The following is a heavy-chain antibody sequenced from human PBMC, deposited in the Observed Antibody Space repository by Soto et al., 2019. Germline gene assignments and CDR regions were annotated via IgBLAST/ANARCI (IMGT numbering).Heavy chain of an antibody. CDR1: GGSVSSRDYY. CDR3: ARGSDIGGHYYGHSDY. Sequence: QVQLQESGPRLVKPSQTLSLTCTVSGGSVSSRDYYWSWIRQLPGQGLEWIGCIYYSGSTLYNPSLKGRLTMSIATAQNQFSLNLRSLTAADTAVSYCARGSDIGGHYYGHSDYWGQGTLVTVSS. CDR2: IYYSGST. V-gene: IGHV4-31*03. D-gene: IGHD3-22*01. J-gene: IGHJ4*02.